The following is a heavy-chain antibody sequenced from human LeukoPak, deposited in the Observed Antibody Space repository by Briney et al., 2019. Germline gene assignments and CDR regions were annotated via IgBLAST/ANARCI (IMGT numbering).Heavy chain of an antibody. D-gene: IGHD5-12*01. CDR2: IIPIFGTA. V-gene: IGHV1-69*13. CDR1: GGTFSSYA. Sequence: ASVKVSCKASGGTFSSYAISWLRQAPGQGLEWMGGIIPIFGTANYAQKFQGRVTITADESTSTAYMELSSLRSEDTAVYYCARVGAPAYSGYDYWGQGTLVTVSS. J-gene: IGHJ4*02. CDR3: ARVGAPAYSGYDY.